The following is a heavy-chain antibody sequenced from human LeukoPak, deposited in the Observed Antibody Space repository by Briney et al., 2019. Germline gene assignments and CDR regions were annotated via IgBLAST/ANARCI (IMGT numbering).Heavy chain of an antibody. Sequence: GGSLRLSCAVSGFTFRSYSMNWVRQAPGKGLEWVSSISSSSSYMYYADSVKGRFTISRDNAKNSLYLQMNSLRAEDTAVYYCARDREVVAFDIWGQGTMVTVSP. CDR3: ARDREVVAFDI. CDR1: GFTFRSYS. J-gene: IGHJ3*02. D-gene: IGHD1-26*01. CDR2: ISSSSSYM. V-gene: IGHV3-21*01.